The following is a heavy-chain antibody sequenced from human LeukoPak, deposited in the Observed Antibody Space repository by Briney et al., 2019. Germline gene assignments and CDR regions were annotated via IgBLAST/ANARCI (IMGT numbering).Heavy chain of an antibody. CDR2: IYYSGST. J-gene: IGHJ4*02. CDR1: GGSISSSSYY. CDR3: ARGKPRYFDWLLRRTPALLENYIDY. V-gene: IGHV4-39*07. D-gene: IGHD3-9*01. Sequence: SETLSLTCTVSGGSISSSSYYWGWIRQPPGKGLEWIGSIYYSGSTYYNPSLKSRVTISVDTSKNQFSLKLSSVTAADTAVYYCARGKPRYFDWLLRRTPALLENYIDYWGQGTLVTVSS.